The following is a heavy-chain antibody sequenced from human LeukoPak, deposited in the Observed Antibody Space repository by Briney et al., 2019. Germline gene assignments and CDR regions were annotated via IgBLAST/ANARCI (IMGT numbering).Heavy chain of an antibody. D-gene: IGHD4-23*01. CDR1: GGTFSSYS. V-gene: IGHV1-69*06. J-gene: IGHJ3*02. CDR2: IIPIFGTA. CDR3: ARDGGLGTPQNDAFDI. Sequence: ASVRVSSKASGGTFSSYSISWVRQAPGQELGGVGEIIPIFGTANYAQKFQGRVTITADKSTSTAYMELSPLRSEETAVYNCARDGGLGTPQNDAFDIWGQGTMVTVSS.